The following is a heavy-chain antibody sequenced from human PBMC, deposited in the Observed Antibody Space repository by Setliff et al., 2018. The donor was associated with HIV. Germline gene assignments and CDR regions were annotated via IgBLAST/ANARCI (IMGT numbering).Heavy chain of an antibody. CDR2: VYYSGRT. V-gene: IGHV4-39*07. CDR3: ARVGEGYSGDMDV. CDR1: GGSISSSGPGYY. J-gene: IGHJ6*03. Sequence: PSETLSLTCTVSGGSISSSGPGYYWGWVRQPPGGGLEWIGSVYYSGRTNYNPSLKSRVTISVDTSKNQFSLKLSSVTAADTAVYYCARVGEGYSGDMDVWGKGTTVTVYS. D-gene: IGHD5-12*01.